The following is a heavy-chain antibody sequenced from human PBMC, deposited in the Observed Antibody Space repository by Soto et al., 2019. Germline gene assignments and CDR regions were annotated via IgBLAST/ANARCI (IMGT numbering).Heavy chain of an antibody. J-gene: IGHJ4*02. CDR3: ARGHRYYFDSSEGSSFDY. V-gene: IGHV1-8*01. CDR2: MNPNSGYT. D-gene: IGHD3-22*01. Sequence: QVQLVQSGAEVKKPGASVKVSCKASGYTFTSYDINWVRQATGQGLEWMGWMNPNSGYTGYAQKFQGRVTMTRNTSISTAYMELSSLRSEDTAVYYCARGHRYYFDSSEGSSFDYWGQGTLVTVSS. CDR1: GYTFTSYD.